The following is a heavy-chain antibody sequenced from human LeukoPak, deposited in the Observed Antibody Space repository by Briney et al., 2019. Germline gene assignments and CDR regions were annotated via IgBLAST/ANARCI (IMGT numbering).Heavy chain of an antibody. CDR1: IDSFSNYH. CDR2: VNESGGT. Sequence: SETLSLTCAVYIDSFSNYHWNWIRQTPAKGMEWIGEVNESGGTNISPSLRSRVTISVDTSKNQFSLRLSSVTAADTAVYYCARWSSGYYNYFDYWGQGTLVTVSS. D-gene: IGHD3-22*01. CDR3: ARWSSGYYNYFDY. J-gene: IGHJ4*02. V-gene: IGHV4-34*01.